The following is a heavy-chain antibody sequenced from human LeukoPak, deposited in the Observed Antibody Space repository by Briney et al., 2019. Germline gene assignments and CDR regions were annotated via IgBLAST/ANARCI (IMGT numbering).Heavy chain of an antibody. D-gene: IGHD2-2*02. V-gene: IGHV5-51*01. Sequence: PGESLKISCKCSGYSFTNYWIGWVRQMPGKGVEWMGIIFPGDFDTTYSPSFQGQVTISADKSISTAYLQWSSLKASDTAMYYCARTYCTSTSCYMGYFDYWGQGTLVTVSS. J-gene: IGHJ4*02. CDR1: GYSFTNYW. CDR3: ARTYCTSTSCYMGYFDY. CDR2: IFPGDFDT.